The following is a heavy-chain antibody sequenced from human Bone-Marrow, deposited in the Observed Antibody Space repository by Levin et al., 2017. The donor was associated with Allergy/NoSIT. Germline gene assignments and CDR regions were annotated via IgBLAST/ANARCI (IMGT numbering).Heavy chain of an antibody. CDR3: ARERGAYSSSRGWFDP. Sequence: GGSLRLSCAASGFTFSSYWMSWVRQAPGKGLEWVANIKQDGSEKYYVDSVKGRFTISRDNAKNSLYLQMNSLRAEDTAVYYCARERGAYSSSRGWFDPWGQGTLVTVSS. CDR1: GFTFSSYW. D-gene: IGHD6-13*01. CDR2: IKQDGSEK. V-gene: IGHV3-7*01. J-gene: IGHJ5*02.